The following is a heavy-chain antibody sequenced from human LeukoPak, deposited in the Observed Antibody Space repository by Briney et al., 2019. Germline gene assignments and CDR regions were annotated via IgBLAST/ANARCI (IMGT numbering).Heavy chain of an antibody. J-gene: IGHJ4*02. V-gene: IGHV3-21*01. CDR3: AREGRLEGGTYYFDY. Sequence: PGGSLRLSCAASGFTFSSYSMNWVRQAPGKGLEWVSSIGSSSSYIYYADSVKGRFTISRDNAKNSLYLQMNSLRAEDTAVYYCAREGRLEGGTYYFDYWGQGTLVTVSS. CDR1: GFTFSSYS. D-gene: IGHD1-1*01. CDR2: IGSSSSYI.